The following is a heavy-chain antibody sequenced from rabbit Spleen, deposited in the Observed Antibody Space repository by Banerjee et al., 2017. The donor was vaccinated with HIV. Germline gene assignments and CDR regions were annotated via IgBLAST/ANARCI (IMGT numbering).Heavy chain of an antibody. D-gene: IGHD1-1*01. CDR3: ARDTSSSFSSYGMDL. Sequence: QEQLVESRGGLVQPGGSLKLSCKASGFTLSSYSMGWVRQAPGKGLERIACTYTGSSGSTYYASWAKGRFTISKASSTAVTLQMTSLTAADTATYFCARDTSSSFSSYGMDLWGQGTLVTVS. CDR1: GFTLSSYS. CDR2: TYTGSSGST. V-gene: IGHV1S45*01. J-gene: IGHJ6*01.